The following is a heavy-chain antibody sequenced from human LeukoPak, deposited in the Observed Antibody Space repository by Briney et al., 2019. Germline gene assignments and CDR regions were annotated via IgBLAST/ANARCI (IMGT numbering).Heavy chain of an antibody. CDR2: INHSGST. CDR1: GVSFSGYY. D-gene: IGHD3-3*01. CDR3: ARGDLLITIFGVVIGPYFDY. J-gene: IGHJ4*02. Sequence: PSETLSLTCAVYGVSFSGYYWSWIRQPPGKGLEWIGEINHSGSTNYNPSLKSRVTISVDTSKNQFSLKLSSVTAADTAVYYCARGDLLITIFGVVIGPYFDYWGQGTLVTVSS. V-gene: IGHV4-34*01.